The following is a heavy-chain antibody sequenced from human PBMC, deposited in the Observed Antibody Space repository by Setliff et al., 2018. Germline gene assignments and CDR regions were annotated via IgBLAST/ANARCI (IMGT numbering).Heavy chain of an antibody. J-gene: IGHJ6*02. Sequence: SETLSLTCTVSGASLSSGSYYWSWVRQSAGKGPEWIGHIYTNGATNYSPSLKSRVSISADTSKNVLSLRLTSVTAADTAVYYCAKEYVVISFVRNSHQHYGMDVWGQGTAVTVAS. D-gene: IGHD2-21*01. V-gene: IGHV4-61*09. CDR2: IYTNGAT. CDR3: AKEYVVISFVRNSHQHYGMDV. CDR1: GASLSSGSYY.